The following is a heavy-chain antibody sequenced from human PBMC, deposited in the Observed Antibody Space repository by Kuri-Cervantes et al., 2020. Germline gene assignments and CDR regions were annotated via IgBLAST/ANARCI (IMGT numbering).Heavy chain of an antibody. D-gene: IGHD3-9*01. J-gene: IGHJ3*02. CDR2: MNPNSGNT. CDR3: ATDPDWGPSHDAFDI. V-gene: IGHV1-8*02. Sequence: ASVKVSCKASGVTFFSKYAFSWVRKAPGQGLEWMGWMNPNSGNTGYAQKFQGRVTMTRNTSISTAYMELSSLRSEDTAVYYCATDPDWGPSHDAFDIWGQGTMVTVSS. CDR1: GVTFFSKYA.